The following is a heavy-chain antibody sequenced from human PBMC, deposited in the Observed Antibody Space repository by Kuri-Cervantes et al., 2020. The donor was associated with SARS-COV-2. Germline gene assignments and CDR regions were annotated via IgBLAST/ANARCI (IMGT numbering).Heavy chain of an antibody. CDR1: GFTVSTYT. CDR2: ISSSSSTI. Sequence: GESLKISCAASGFTVSTYTMNWVRQAPGKGLEWVSYISSSSSTIYYADSVKGRFTISRDNAKNSLYLQMNSLRAEDTAVYYCAREGEEYFDLWGRGTLVTVSS. J-gene: IGHJ2*01. V-gene: IGHV3-48*01. D-gene: IGHD3-10*01. CDR3: AREGEEYFDL.